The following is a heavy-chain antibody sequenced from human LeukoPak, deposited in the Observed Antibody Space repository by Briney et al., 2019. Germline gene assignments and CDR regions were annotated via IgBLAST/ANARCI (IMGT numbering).Heavy chain of an antibody. Sequence: SETLSLTCTVYGGSISSFYWSWIRQPPGKGLEWIGYIYTGGSTNYNPSLKSRVTISVDTSKNQFSLKLSSVTAADTAVYYCARLRSGSHGGLDYWGQGTLVTVCS. J-gene: IGHJ4*02. CDR3: ARLRSGSHGGLDY. D-gene: IGHD1-26*01. CDR1: GGSISSFY. CDR2: IYTGGST. V-gene: IGHV4-4*09.